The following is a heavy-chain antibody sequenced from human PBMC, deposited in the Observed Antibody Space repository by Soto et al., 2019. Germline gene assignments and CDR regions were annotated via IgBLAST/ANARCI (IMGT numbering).Heavy chain of an antibody. V-gene: IGHV2-5*02. CDR3: AHRPRDSRDDAFDS. CDR2: IYWDDDK. D-gene: IGHD6-13*01. CDR1: GFSLSTSGVG. Sequence: QITLKESGPTLVKPTQTLTLTCTFSGFSLSTSGVGVGWIRQPPGKALEWLALIYWDDDKRYSPSLKSRLTITKQTSKNQVVLTMTNMDPVDTATYYCAHRPRDSRDDAFDSWGQGTMVTVSS. J-gene: IGHJ3*02.